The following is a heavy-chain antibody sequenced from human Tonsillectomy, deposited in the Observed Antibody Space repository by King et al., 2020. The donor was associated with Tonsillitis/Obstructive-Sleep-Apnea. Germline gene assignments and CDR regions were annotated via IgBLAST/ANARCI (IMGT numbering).Heavy chain of an antibody. D-gene: IGHD2-8*01. J-gene: IGHJ3*02. Sequence: VQLQESGPGLVKPSETLSLTCTVSGGSISSHYWSWIRQPPGKGLEWIGYIYYSGSTNYNPSLKSRVTISVDTSKNQFSLKLSSVTAADTAVYYCARDMVLEAGGDAFDTWGQGTMVTVSS. V-gene: IGHV4-59*11. CDR3: ARDMVLEAGGDAFDT. CDR2: IYYSGST. CDR1: GGSISSHY.